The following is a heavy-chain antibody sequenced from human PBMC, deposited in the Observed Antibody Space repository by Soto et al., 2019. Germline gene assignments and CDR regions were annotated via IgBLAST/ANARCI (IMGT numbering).Heavy chain of an antibody. V-gene: IGHV3-23*01. Sequence: EVLLLESGGGLVQPGGSLRLSCAASGFTFSSYAMSWVRQAPGKGLEWVSAITAGGIVAIYADSVKGRFTISRDNSKNTLYLQMNSLRADDTAVYYCAKRSDSRGWYDDYWGQGTLVTVSS. J-gene: IGHJ4*02. D-gene: IGHD6-19*01. CDR1: GFTFSSYA. CDR2: ITAGGIVA. CDR3: AKRSDSRGWYDDY.